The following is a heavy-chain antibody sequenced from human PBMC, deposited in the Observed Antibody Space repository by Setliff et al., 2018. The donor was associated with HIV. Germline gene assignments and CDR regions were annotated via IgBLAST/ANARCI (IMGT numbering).Heavy chain of an antibody. J-gene: IGHJ5*02. CDR3: ARDMFEIWERSLAKGDEFDP. D-gene: IGHD3-10*02. V-gene: IGHV1-2*02. Sequence: ASVKVSCKASGYTFIGHYIHWVRQAPGQGLEWMGWINPNSGDTKYAQRFQDKVSLTRDTSLSTAYMELSSLTSDDTAIYYCARDMFEIWERSLAKGDEFDPWGQGSLVTVSS. CDR1: GYTFIGHY. CDR2: INPNSGDT.